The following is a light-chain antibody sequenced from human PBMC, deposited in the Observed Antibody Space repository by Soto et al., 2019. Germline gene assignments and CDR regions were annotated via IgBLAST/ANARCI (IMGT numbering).Light chain of an antibody. V-gene: IGLV1-40*01. CDR3: PSYDSSRRAWV. CDR1: SSNIGAGSD. J-gene: IGLJ3*02. CDR2: GNN. Sequence: QSVLTQPPSLSGAPGQTITISCTGSSSNIGAGSDVHWFQHLPGTAPKVLIYGNNNRPSGVPDRFSGSKSGTSGSLAITGLQAEDEADYYCPSYDSSRRAWVFGGGTKLTVL.